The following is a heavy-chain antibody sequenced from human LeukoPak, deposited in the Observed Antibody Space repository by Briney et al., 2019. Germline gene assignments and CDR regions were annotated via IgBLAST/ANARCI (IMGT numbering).Heavy chain of an antibody. CDR3: ATQVGATAVFFNSFDY. J-gene: IGHJ4*02. CDR2: LKSKADGGTT. V-gene: IGHV3-15*01. D-gene: IGHD1-26*01. Sequence: GGSLRLSCAASGFPFNKAWMTWVRQAPGKGLEWVGRLKSKADGGTTDYAAPVKGRFTILRDDSRNILHLQMNSLKTEDTAVYYCATQVGATAVFFNSFDYWAQGILVVVSS. CDR1: GFPFNKAW.